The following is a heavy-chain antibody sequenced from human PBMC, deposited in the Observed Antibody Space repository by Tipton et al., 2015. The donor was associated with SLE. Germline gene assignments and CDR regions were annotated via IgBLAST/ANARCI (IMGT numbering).Heavy chain of an antibody. V-gene: IGHV3-30*04. CDR3: ARALLGFLEWGYFDY. CDR2: ISYDGSNK. D-gene: IGHD3-3*01. Sequence: SLRLSCAASGFTFSSYVMHWVRQAPGKGLEWVAVISYDGSNKYYADSVKGRFTISRDNSKNTLYLQMNSLRAEDTAVYYCARALLGFLEWGYFDYWGQGTLVTVSS. CDR1: GFTFSSYV. J-gene: IGHJ4*02.